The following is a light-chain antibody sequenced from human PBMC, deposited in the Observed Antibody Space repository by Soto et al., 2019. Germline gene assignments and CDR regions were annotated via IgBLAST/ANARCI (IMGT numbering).Light chain of an antibody. CDR3: QSYDSSLSGPNWV. V-gene: IGLV1-40*01. J-gene: IGLJ3*02. CDR2: DNS. Sequence: QSVLTQPPSVSGAPGQRVTISCTGSSSNIGTGYDVHWYQQLPGTAPKLLIYDNSNRPSGVPDRFSGSKSGTSASLAITGLQAEDEADYYCQSYDSSLSGPNWVFGGGTKVTVL. CDR1: SSNIGTGYD.